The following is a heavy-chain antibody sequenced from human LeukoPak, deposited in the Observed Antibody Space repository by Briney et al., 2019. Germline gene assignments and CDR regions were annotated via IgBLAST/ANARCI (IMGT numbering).Heavy chain of an antibody. CDR2: MNPNSGNT. V-gene: IGHV1-8*03. CDR3: ARGARGGYNYGEYYYYMDA. Sequence: ASVKVSCKASGYTSSNYDINWVRQATGQGLEWMGWMNPNSGNTGYAQKFQGRVTITRNASISTAYMELSSLRSEDTAVYYCARGARGGYNYGEYYYYMDAWGKGTTVTVSS. J-gene: IGHJ6*03. D-gene: IGHD5-18*01. CDR1: GYTSSNYD.